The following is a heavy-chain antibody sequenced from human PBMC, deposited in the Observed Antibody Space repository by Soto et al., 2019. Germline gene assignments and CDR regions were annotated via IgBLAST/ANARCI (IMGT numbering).Heavy chain of an antibody. J-gene: IGHJ4*02. CDR3: EMEYCSSTSCYRDY. CDR1: GGTFSSYT. CDR2: IIPILGIA. V-gene: IGHV1-69*02. D-gene: IGHD2-2*02. Sequence: QVQLVQSGAEVKKPGSSVKVSCKASGGTFSSYTISWVRQAPGQGLEWMGRIIPILGIANYAQKFQGRVTITADKTASTAYMELSSLRSEDTAVYYCEMEYCSSTSCYRDYWGQGTLVTVSS.